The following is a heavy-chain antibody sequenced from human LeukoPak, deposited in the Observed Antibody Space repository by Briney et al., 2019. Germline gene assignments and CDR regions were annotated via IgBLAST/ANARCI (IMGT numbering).Heavy chain of an antibody. J-gene: IGHJ4*02. CDR3: AGRSARYFDS. CDR2: VFYSGPT. Sequence: PSENLSLNCTVSGDSIDSYYWSWIRQPPGEGLQWIGYVFYSGPTNYDASLRSRVAISVDRSKNQFSLKLTSVSAADTAVYYCAGRSARYFDSWGQGTLVTVSS. D-gene: IGHD1-26*01. CDR1: GDSIDSYY. V-gene: IGHV4-59*01.